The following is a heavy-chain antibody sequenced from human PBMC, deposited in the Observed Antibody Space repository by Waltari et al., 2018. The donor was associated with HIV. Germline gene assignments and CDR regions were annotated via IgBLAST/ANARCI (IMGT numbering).Heavy chain of an antibody. CDR3: ARASISPRWFGSPGDY. CDR2: ITPSGAST. V-gene: IGHV1-46*01. Sequence: QVQVVQSGAEVTKPGASVKVSCKASGYTFSSHYTHWVRQAAGQGLEWMGIITPSGASTSYAHEFQGRVTMTRDTSTSTVYMELSSLRSEDTAVYYCARASISPRWFGSPGDYWGQGTLVTVSS. CDR1: GYTFSSHY. D-gene: IGHD3-10*01. J-gene: IGHJ4*02.